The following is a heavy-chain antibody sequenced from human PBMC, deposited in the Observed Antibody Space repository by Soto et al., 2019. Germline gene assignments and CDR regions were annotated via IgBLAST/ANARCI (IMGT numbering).Heavy chain of an antibody. V-gene: IGHV1-8*01. J-gene: IGHJ5*02. CDR1: GYTFTDYD. CDR2: MNPNSGET. D-gene: IGHD2-15*01. Sequence: QEQLVQSGAEVKKPGASVKVSCKTSGYTFTDYDINWVRQATGQGLEWIGWMNPNSGETGYAQKWQGRGTMTRGASLLTADVEMGSLRSEDTAVYYCARVAVAARPRWYNWFDPWGQGTLVTVSS. CDR3: ARVAVAARPRWYNWFDP.